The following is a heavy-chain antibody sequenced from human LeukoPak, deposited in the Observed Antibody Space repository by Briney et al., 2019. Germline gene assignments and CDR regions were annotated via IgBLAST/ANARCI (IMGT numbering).Heavy chain of an antibody. CDR2: MNPNSGNT. J-gene: IGHJ6*02. CDR3: ARADIAAAGTYYYYYGMDV. Sequence: ASVKVSCKAPGYTFTNYDINWVRQATGQGLEWMGWMNPNSGNTGYAQKFQGRVTMTRNTSISTAYMELSSLRSEDTAVYYCARADIAAAGTYYYYYGMDVWGQGTTVTVSS. D-gene: IGHD6-13*01. CDR1: GYTFTNYD. V-gene: IGHV1-8*01.